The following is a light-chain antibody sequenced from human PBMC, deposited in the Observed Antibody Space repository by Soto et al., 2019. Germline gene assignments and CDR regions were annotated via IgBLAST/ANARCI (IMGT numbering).Light chain of an antibody. CDR2: KAS. CDR3: QQSYSTPIT. V-gene: IGKV1-5*03. J-gene: IGKJ5*01. CDR1: QTISSW. Sequence: DIQMTQSPSTLSVSVGDRFSITCRASQTISSWLAWYQQKPGKAPKLLIYKASTLKSGVPSRFSGSGSGTDFTLTISSLQPEDFATYYCQQSYSTPITFGQGTRLEIK.